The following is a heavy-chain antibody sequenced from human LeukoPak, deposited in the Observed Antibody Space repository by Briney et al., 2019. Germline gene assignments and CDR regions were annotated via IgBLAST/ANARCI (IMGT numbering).Heavy chain of an antibody. D-gene: IGHD2-2*01. CDR3: ARVFGMADIVVVPAASDYYYYYMDV. V-gene: IGHV1-18*01. J-gene: IGHJ6*03. CDR1: GYTFTSYG. Sequence: ASVKVSCKASGYTFTSYGISWVRQAPGQGLEWMGWISAYNGNTNYAQKLQGRVTMTTDTSRSTAYMELRSLRSDDTAVYYCARVFGMADIVVVPAASDYYYYYMDVWGKGTTVTVSS. CDR2: ISAYNGNT.